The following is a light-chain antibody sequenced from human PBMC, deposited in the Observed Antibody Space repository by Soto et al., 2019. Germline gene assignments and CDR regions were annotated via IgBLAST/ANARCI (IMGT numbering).Light chain of an antibody. CDR2: SNN. CDR1: SSNIGSNS. V-gene: IGLV1-44*01. Sequence: QSVLTQPPSASGTPGQGVTISCSGSSSNIGSNSVTWYQQLPGTAPTLLIFSNNQRPSGVPDRFSGSKSGTSASLAISGLQSEDEADYYCAAWDDSLNGSYVFGTGTKVTVL. CDR3: AAWDDSLNGSYV. J-gene: IGLJ1*01.